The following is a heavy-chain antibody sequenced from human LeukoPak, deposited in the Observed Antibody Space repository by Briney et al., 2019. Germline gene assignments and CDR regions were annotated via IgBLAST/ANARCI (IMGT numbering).Heavy chain of an antibody. Sequence: PGGSLRLSCAASELHAMTWVRQGPGKGLEWVSAISRSGGSTYYADSVKGRFTISRDKSNNTLYLQMNSLRPEDTAVYYCTRDSRYFDWFLGDYWGQGTLVTVSS. V-gene: IGHV3-23*01. J-gene: IGHJ4*02. CDR3: TRDSRYFDWFLGDY. CDR1: ELHA. CDR2: ISRSGGST. D-gene: IGHD3-9*01.